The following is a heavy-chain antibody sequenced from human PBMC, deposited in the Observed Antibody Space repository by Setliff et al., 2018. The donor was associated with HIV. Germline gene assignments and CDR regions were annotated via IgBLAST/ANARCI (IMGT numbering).Heavy chain of an antibody. CDR2: VHNSAGS. V-gene: IGHV4-38-2*02. D-gene: IGHD3-22*01. J-gene: IGHJ3*02. CDR3: ARDRIEVLADSPHDVFDI. Sequence: SETLSLTCAVSGYSISTAYYWAWIRQSPGKGLEWIGRVHNSAGSNYNPSLKSRVTMSVDTAKNQLSLKLTAVSAADTAVYYCARDRIEVLADSPHDVFDIWGRGIMVTVSS. CDR1: GYSISTAYY.